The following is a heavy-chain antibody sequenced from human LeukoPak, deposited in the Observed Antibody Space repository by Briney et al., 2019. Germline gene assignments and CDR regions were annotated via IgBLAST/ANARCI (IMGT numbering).Heavy chain of an antibody. CDR2: IYYSGGT. D-gene: IGHD2-2*01. Sequence: PSETLSLTCTVSGGSMTSYYWSWIRQPPGKGLEWIAYIYYSGGTNYNPSLTSRVTISVNTSKNQFSLKLSSVTAADTAVYYCARHARSTFSTSWYDSWGQGTLVTVSS. J-gene: IGHJ5*01. CDR3: ARHARSTFSTSWYDS. CDR1: GGSMTSYY. V-gene: IGHV4-59*08.